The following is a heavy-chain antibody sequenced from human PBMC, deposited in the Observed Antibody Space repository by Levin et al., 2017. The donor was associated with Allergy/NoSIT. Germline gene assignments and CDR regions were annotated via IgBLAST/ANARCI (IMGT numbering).Heavy chain of an antibody. CDR2: IHMSGST. CDR3: ARERNYGSGNYYDPSSYNYFDP. D-gene: IGHD3-10*01. J-gene: IGHJ5*02. V-gene: IGHV4-4*07. Sequence: GSLRLSCTVSGASMSSYHWSWIRQPAGKGVEWIGRIHMSGSTNYNPSLKSRVTMSVDKSKNQFSLNLSSVTAADTAVYYCARERNYGSGNYYDPSSYNYFDPWGQGTLVTVSS. CDR1: GASMSSYH.